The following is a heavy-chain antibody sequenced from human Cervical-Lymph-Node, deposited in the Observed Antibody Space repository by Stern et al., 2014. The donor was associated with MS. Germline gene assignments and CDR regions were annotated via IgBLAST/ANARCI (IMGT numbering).Heavy chain of an antibody. CDR1: GGTFSSSG. Sequence: MQLVESGSEVMKPGSSVRVSCKASGGTFSSSGISWVRQAPGQGLEWMGRIIPILSITNYAQNFQGRVTITADKSTSTAYMELSSLRSEDTAVYYCATLGVTTGDFDPWGQGTLVTVSS. J-gene: IGHJ5*02. CDR2: IIPILSIT. CDR3: ATLGVTTGDFDP. D-gene: IGHD4-17*01. V-gene: IGHV1-69*09.